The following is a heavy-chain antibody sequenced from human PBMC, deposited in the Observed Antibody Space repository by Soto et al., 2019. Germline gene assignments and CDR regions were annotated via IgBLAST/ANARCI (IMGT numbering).Heavy chain of an antibody. J-gene: IGHJ3*02. Sequence: SVKVSCKASGYTFTSYGISWVRQAPGQGLEWMGWISAYNGNTNYAQKLQGRVTMTTDTSTSTAYMELRSLRSDDTAVYYCARTPTSRTMIVVVLEGAFDSWGQGTMVT. CDR2: ISAYNGNT. D-gene: IGHD3-22*01. V-gene: IGHV1-18*01. CDR1: GYTFTSYG. CDR3: ARTPTSRTMIVVVLEGAFDS.